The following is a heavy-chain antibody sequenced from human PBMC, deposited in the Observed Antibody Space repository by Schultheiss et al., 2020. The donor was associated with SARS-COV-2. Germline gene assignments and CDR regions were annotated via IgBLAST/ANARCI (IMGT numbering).Heavy chain of an antibody. CDR1: GFTFDDYA. CDR3: GKDSYSTVTIIDY. D-gene: IGHD4-17*01. J-gene: IGHJ4*02. CDR2: ISCNGGSI. Sequence: GGSLRLSCAASGFTFDDYAIHWVRQAPGKGLEWVSGISCNGGSIGYADSVKGRFTISRDNAKNSLYLQMNSLRAEDTALYYCGKDSYSTVTIIDYWGQGTLVTVSS. V-gene: IGHV3-9*01.